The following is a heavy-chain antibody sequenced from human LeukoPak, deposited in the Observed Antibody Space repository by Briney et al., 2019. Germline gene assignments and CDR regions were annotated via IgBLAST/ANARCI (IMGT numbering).Heavy chain of an antibody. V-gene: IGHV3-7*01. CDR1: GFSLSRYW. Sequence: GGSLRLSCAASGFSLSRYWMSWVRQAPGQGLEWVANIGKDGSGNHYADSVKGRFTISRDNAKNSLYLQMNSLRADDTAVYCCARDLDYYATDYWGQGTLVTVSS. J-gene: IGHJ4*02. D-gene: IGHD3/OR15-3a*01. CDR3: ARDLDYYATDY. CDR2: IGKDGSGN.